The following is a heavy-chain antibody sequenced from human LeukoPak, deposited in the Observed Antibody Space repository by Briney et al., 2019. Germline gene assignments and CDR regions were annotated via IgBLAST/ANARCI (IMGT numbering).Heavy chain of an antibody. CDR3: AKDLATVTTSAGGDY. CDR2: ISGSGGST. Sequence: PGGSLRLSCAVSGFTFSSYAMSWVRQAPGKGLEWVSAISGSGGSTYYADSVKGRFTISRDNSKNTLYLQMNSLRAEDAAVYYCAKDLATVTTSAGGDYWGQGTLVTVSS. V-gene: IGHV3-23*01. J-gene: IGHJ4*02. D-gene: IGHD4-17*01. CDR1: GFTFSSYA.